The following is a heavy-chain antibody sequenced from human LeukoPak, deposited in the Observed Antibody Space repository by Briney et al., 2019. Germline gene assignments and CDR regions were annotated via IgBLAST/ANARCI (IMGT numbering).Heavy chain of an antibody. CDR3: AREEVRGSQALDAFDI. Sequence: GGSLRLSCTASGFTFSSYAMTWVRQAPGRGLEWVSCISSSGSNTDYADSVKGRFTISRDNAKNSLYLQMNSLRAEDTAVYFCAREEVRGSQALDAFDIWGQGTMVTVSS. D-gene: IGHD3-10*01. CDR2: ISSSGSNT. V-gene: IGHV3-48*03. J-gene: IGHJ3*02. CDR1: GFTFSSYA.